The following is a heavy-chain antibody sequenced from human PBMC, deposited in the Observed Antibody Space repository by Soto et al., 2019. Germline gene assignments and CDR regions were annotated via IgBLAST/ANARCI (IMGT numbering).Heavy chain of an antibody. CDR3: AKDVLHRSSWYVGSFEY. J-gene: IGHJ4*02. V-gene: IGHV3-23*01. Sequence: GGSLRLSCAASGFTFSSYAMSWVRQAPGKGLEWVSAISGSGGSTYYADSVKGRFTISRDNSKNTLYLQMNSLRAEDTAVYYCAKDVLHRSSWYVGSFEYWCQGTRVTGSS. CDR1: GFTFSSYA. D-gene: IGHD6-13*01. CDR2: ISGSGGST.